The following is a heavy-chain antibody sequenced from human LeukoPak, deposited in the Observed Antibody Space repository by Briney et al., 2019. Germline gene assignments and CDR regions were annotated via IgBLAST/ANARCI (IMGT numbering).Heavy chain of an antibody. D-gene: IGHD3-9*01. V-gene: IGHV3-11*01. CDR1: GFTFRDYY. J-gene: IGHJ6*02. Sequence: PGGSLRLSCAASGFTFRDYYMTWIRQAPGKGLEWISYISRSGDTLYYADSVEGRFTISRDNAKNSVHLQMNSLRAEDTAVYYCAREVIIFPDYYYYGLDVWGQGTTVTVSS. CDR2: ISRSGDTL. CDR3: AREVIIFPDYYYYGLDV.